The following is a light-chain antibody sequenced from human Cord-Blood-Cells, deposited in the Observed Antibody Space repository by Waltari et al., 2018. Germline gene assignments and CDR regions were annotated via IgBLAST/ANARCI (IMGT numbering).Light chain of an antibody. CDR3: SSYTSSSTLVV. CDR2: DVS. Sequence: QSALTQPASVSGSPGQSIPLSCSGTRSDVGGYNYVSWYQQHPGKAPKLMIYDVSKRPSGVSNRFSGSKSGNTASLTISGLQAEDEADYYCSSYTSSSTLVVFGGGTKLTVL. CDR1: RSDVGGYNY. V-gene: IGLV2-14*01. J-gene: IGLJ2*01.